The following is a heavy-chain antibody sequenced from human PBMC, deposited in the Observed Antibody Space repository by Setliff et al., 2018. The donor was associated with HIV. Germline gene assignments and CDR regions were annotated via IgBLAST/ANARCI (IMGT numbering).Heavy chain of an antibody. CDR2: MTNNGGTT. J-gene: IGHJ3*01. CDR1: GFTFSSNA. CDR3: TRDLNLPGGEDFDF. V-gene: IGHV3-23*01. D-gene: IGHD2-2*01. Sequence: GVLRLSCAASGFTFSSNAMSWVRQAPGKGLEWVSGMTNNGGTTYYADSVQGRFTISRDNAKNSVYLQMNSLRAEDTAMYYCTRDLNLPGGEDFDFWGQGTMVTVSS.